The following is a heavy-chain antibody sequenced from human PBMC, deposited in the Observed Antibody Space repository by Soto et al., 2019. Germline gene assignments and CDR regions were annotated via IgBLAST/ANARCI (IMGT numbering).Heavy chain of an antibody. CDR1: GGSFSGYC. D-gene: IGHD6-19*01. CDR2: INHSGST. J-gene: IGHJ6*02. V-gene: IGHV4-34*01. CDR3: ARLLRGIAVAGSRTYYYYGMDV. Sequence: SETLSLTCAVYGGSFSGYCWSWIRQPPGKGLEWIGEINHSGSTNYNPSLKSRVTISVDTSKNQFSLKLSSVTAADTAVYYCARLLRGIAVAGSRTYYYYGMDVWGQGTTVTVSS.